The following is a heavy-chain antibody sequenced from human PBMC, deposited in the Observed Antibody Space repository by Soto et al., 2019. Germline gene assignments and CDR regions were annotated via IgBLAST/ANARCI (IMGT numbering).Heavy chain of an antibody. J-gene: IGHJ4*02. CDR3: ARDGCTNGVCHFDY. CDR2: IYYSGST. Sequence: SETLSLTCAVSGCSISNYYWSWIRQPPGKGLEWIGYIYYSGSTNYNPSLKSRVTISVDTSKNQFSLKLSSVTAADTAVYYCARDGCTNGVCHFDYWGQGTLVTVSS. V-gene: IGHV4-59*01. D-gene: IGHD2-8*01. CDR1: GCSISNYY.